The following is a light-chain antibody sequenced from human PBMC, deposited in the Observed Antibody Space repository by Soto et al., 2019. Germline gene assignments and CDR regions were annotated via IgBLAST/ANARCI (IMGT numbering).Light chain of an antibody. CDR1: QSVDTN. J-gene: IGKJ2*01. Sequence: EVVMTQSPATLSVSPGDRATLSCRASQSVDTNVVWYQQKPGQPPRLLVHSASIRATGVPARFTGIGSGTDFTLTISGLQSDDFAIYYCQQYYNWPPYTFGQGTRLHIK. CDR2: SAS. V-gene: IGKV3-15*01. CDR3: QQYYNWPPYT.